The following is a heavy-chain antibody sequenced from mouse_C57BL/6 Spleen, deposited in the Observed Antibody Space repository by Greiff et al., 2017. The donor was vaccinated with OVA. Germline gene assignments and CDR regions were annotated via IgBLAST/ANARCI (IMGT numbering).Heavy chain of an antibody. CDR2: INYDGSST. Sequence: EVQRVESEGGLVQPGSSMKLSCTASGFTFSDYYMAWVRQVPEKGLEWVANINYDGSSTYYLDSLKSRFIISRDNAKNILYLQMSSLKSEDTATYYCARGWMGDYAMDYWGQGTSVTVSS. J-gene: IGHJ4*01. CDR1: GFTFSDYY. D-gene: IGHD1-1*02. V-gene: IGHV5-16*01. CDR3: ARGWMGDYAMDY.